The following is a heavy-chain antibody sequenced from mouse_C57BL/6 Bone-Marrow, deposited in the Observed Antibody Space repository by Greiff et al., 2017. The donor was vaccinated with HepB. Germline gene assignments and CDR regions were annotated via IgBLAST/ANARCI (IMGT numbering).Heavy chain of an antibody. CDR3: ARDCLFFYYYGSRLTGEYYFDY. D-gene: IGHD1-1*01. V-gene: IGHV1-81*01. J-gene: IGHJ2*01. Sequence: QVQLQQSGAELARPGASVKLSCKASGYTFTSYGISWVKQRNGQGLEWIGEIYPRSGNTYYNEKFKGKATLTADKSSSTAYMELRSLTSEDSAVYLWARDCLFFYYYGSRLTGEYYFDYWGQGTTLTVSS. CDR1: GYTFTSYG. CDR2: IYPRSGNT.